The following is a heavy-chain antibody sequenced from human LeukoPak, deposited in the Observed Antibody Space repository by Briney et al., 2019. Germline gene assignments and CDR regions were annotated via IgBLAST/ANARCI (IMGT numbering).Heavy chain of an antibody. J-gene: IGHJ4*02. CDR1: GGTFSSYA. Sequence: SVKVSCKASGGTFSSYAISWVRQAPGQGLEWMGGIIPIFGTANYAQKFQGRVTITADESTSTAYMELSSLRSEDTAVYYRARGLYDSSGYPDCWGQGTLVTVSS. D-gene: IGHD3-22*01. V-gene: IGHV1-69*13. CDR2: IIPIFGTA. CDR3: ARGLYDSSGYPDC.